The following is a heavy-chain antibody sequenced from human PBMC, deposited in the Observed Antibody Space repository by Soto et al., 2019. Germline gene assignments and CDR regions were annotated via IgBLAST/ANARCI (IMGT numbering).Heavy chain of an antibody. D-gene: IGHD2-21*02. CDR2: ISYDGSNK. CDR1: GFTFSSYG. J-gene: IGHJ4*02. Sequence: QVQLVESGGGVVQPGRSLRLSCAASGFTFSSYGMHWVRQAPGKGLEWVAVISYDGSNKYYADSVKGRFTISRDNSKNTLYLQMNSLRAEDTAVYYCAKDTSAFCGGDCSYYFDYWGPGTLVTVSS. CDR3: AKDTSAFCGGDCSYYFDY. V-gene: IGHV3-30*18.